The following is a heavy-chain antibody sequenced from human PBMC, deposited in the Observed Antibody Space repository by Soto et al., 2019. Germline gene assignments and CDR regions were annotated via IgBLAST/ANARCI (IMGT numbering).Heavy chain of an antibody. V-gene: IGHV4-30-2*01. CDR1: GGSISSGGYS. CDR2: IYHSGST. D-gene: IGHD5-18*01. Sequence: QLQLQESGSGLVKPSQTLSLTCAVSGGSISSGGYSWSWIRQPPGKGLEWIGYIYHSGSTYYNPSLKSRVTRSVDRSKNQFSLKLSSVTAADTAVYYCARGDEQLLSPFHYWGQGTVVIVSS. J-gene: IGHJ4*02. CDR3: ARGDEQLLSPFHY.